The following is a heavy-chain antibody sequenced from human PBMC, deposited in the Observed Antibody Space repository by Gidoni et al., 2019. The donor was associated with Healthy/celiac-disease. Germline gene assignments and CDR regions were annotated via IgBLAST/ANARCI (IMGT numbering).Heavy chain of an antibody. V-gene: IGHV4-31*01. CDR1: GGSISSGGYY. J-gene: IGHJ4*02. D-gene: IGHD2-15*01. CDR2: IYYSGST. Sequence: QVQLQEPGPGLVKPSQTLSLTCTVSGGSISSGGYYWSWIRQHPGKGLEWIGYIYYSGSTYYNPSLKSLVTISVDTSKNQFSLKLSSVTAADTAVYYCARGGIYCSGGSCYQYYFDYWGQGTLVTVSS. CDR3: ARGGIYCSGGSCYQYYFDY.